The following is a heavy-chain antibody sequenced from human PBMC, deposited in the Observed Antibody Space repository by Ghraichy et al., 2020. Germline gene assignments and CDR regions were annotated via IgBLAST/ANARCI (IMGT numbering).Heavy chain of an antibody. J-gene: IGHJ4*02. CDR2: ISGSGIGT. D-gene: IGHD5-24*01. Sequence: GGSLRLSCAASGFTFTNYAMSWVRQAPGKGLEWVSSISGSGIGTYYADSVKGPFTISRDNSKNTVSLQMNSLKAEDTAVYYCAKTRKNGYNSVNNWGQGTLVTVSS. CDR1: GFTFTNYA. CDR3: AKTRKNGYNSVNN. V-gene: IGHV3-23*01.